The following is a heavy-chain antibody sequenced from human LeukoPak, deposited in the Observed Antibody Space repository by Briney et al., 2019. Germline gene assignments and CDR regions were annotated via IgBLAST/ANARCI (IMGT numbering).Heavy chain of an antibody. Sequence: SETLSLTCAVYGGSFSGYYWSWIRQPPGKGLEWIGEINHSGSTNYNPSLKSRVTISVDTSKSQFFLKLSSVTAADTAVYYCARSHRNWFDPWGQGTLVTVSS. CDR3: ARSHRNWFDP. CDR2: INHSGST. J-gene: IGHJ5*02. CDR1: GGSFSGYY. V-gene: IGHV4-34*01.